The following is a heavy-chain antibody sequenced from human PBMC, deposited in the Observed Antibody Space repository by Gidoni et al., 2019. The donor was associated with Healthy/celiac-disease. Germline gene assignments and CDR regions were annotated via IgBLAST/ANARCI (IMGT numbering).Heavy chain of an antibody. CDR1: GFTFSSYG. J-gene: IGHJ4*02. D-gene: IGHD3-22*01. V-gene: IGHV3-30*18. Sequence: QVQLVESGGGVVQPGRSLRLSCAASGFTFSSYGMHWVRQAPGKGLEWVAVISYDGSNKYYADSVKGRFTISRDNSKNTLYLQMNSLRAEDTAVYYCAKAWGYYDSSGYTDYWGQGTLVTVSS. CDR3: AKAWGYYDSSGYTDY. CDR2: ISYDGSNK.